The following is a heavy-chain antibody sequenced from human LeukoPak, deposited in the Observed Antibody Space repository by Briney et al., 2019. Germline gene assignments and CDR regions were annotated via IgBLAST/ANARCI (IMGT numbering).Heavy chain of an antibody. CDR3: ARDISAAERLFDY. Sequence: PGGSLRLSCAASGFTFRIYSLNWVRQAPGKGLEWVSSISSSSNIYYADSVKGRFTISRDNAKNSLYLQMNSLRAEDTAVYYCARDISAAERLFDYWGQGTLVTVSS. CDR1: GFTFRIYS. J-gene: IGHJ4*02. V-gene: IGHV3-69-1*01. CDR2: ISSSSNI. D-gene: IGHD6-13*01.